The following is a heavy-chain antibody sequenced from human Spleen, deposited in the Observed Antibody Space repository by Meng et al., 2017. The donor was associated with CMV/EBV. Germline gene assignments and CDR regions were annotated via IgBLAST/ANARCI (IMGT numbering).Heavy chain of an antibody. CDR3: ATSRLPAGNWFDP. V-gene: IGHV1-69*02. J-gene: IGHJ5*02. CDR1: GVSFSSST. Sequence: ASGVSFSSSTISWLRQAPGQGLEWMGRIIPIVGVTKYAQRFQGRVTISADKSTSTAYMELSSLPSEDTAMYYCATSRLPAGNWFDPWGQGTLVTVSS. D-gene: IGHD2-2*01. CDR2: IIPIVGVT.